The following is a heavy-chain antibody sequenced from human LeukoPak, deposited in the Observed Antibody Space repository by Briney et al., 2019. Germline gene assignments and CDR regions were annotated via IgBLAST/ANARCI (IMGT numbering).Heavy chain of an antibody. J-gene: IGHJ4*02. Sequence: SETLSLTCTGPGGSISSSYWSWIRQPPGKGLEWIGYIYYSGITNYNPSLKSRVTISLDTSKNQFSLKLTSVTAADTAVYYCARASGAFDYWGQGALVTVSS. CDR2: IYYSGIT. V-gene: IGHV4-59*01. CDR1: GGSISSSY. CDR3: ARASGAFDY.